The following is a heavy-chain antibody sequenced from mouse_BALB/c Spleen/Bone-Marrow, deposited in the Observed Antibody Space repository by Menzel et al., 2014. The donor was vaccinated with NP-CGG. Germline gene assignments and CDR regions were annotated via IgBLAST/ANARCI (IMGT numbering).Heavy chain of an antibody. CDR1: GFSLTGYG. CDR3: ARDHYYGYFDY. V-gene: IGHV2-6-7*01. Sequence: VMPVESGPGLVAPSQSLSITCTVSGFSLTGYGVNWVRQPPGKGLEWPGMIWGDGSTDYNSALKSRLSISKDNSKSQVFLKMNSLQTDDTARYYCARDHYYGYFDYWGQGTTLTVSS. D-gene: IGHD1-2*01. J-gene: IGHJ2*01. CDR2: IWGDGST.